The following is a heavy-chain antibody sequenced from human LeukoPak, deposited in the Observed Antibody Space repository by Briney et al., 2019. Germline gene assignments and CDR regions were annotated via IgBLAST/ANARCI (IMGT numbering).Heavy chain of an antibody. CDR2: IKQDGSEK. Sequence: PGGSLRLSCAASGFTFSSYWMSWVRQAPGKGLEWVANIKQDGSEKYYVDSVKGRFIISRDNAKNSLYLQMNSLRAEDTAVYYCARIYCRSYCYTGDWYFDLWCRGTLVTVSS. D-gene: IGHD2-21*02. V-gene: IGHV3-7*01. CDR3: ARIYCRSYCYTGDWYFDL. CDR1: GFTFSSYW. J-gene: IGHJ2*01.